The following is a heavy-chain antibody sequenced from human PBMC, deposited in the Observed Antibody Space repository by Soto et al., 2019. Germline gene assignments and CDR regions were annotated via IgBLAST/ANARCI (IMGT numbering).Heavy chain of an antibody. J-gene: IGHJ3*02. V-gene: IGHV4-30-4*01. CDR2: IYYSGST. CDR1: GGSISSGDYY. Sequence: PSETLSLTCTVSGGSISSGDYYWSWIRQPPGKGLEWIGYIYYSGSTYYNPSLKSRVTISVDTSKNQFSLKLSSVTAADTAAYYCAKETYYYDSSGYYYRGAFDIWGQGTMVTV. CDR3: AKETYYYDSSGYYYRGAFDI. D-gene: IGHD3-22*01.